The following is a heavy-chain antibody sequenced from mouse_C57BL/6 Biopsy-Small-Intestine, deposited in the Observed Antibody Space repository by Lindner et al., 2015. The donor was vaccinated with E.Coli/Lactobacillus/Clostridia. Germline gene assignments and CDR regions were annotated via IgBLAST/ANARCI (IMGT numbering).Heavy chain of an antibody. Sequence: VQLQESGPELVKPGASVKMSCKASGYTFTDYYMHWVKQSPGKSLEWIGYIYPNSGANGYNQKFKGMATLTVDKSSSTAYMELRSLTSEDSAVYYCARDFGTYIDYWGQGTTLTVSS. D-gene: IGHD4-1*01. CDR3: ARDFGTYIDY. V-gene: IGHV1-34*01. J-gene: IGHJ2*01. CDR1: GYTFTDYY. CDR2: IYPNSGAN.